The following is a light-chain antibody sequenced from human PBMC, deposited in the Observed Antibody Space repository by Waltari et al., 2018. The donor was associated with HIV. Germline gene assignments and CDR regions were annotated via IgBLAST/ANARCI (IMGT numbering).Light chain of an antibody. CDR3: DSRDTNNKHHV. V-gene: IGLV3-19*01. J-gene: IGLJ1*01. CDR1: SLTKYS. Sequence: SSELTQDPAVSVALGQTVRITCPGDSLTKYSANWYQQKPGQAPLLILYGKNHYRRSGIPARFSGSASGTTASLTITGAQAEDEADYYCDSRDTNNKHHVFGTGTKLTV. CDR2: GKN.